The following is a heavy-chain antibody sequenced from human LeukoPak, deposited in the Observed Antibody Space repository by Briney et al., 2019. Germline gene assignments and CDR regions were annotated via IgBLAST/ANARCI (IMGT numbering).Heavy chain of an antibody. CDR2: IYHSGST. J-gene: IGHJ4*02. Sequence: PSETLSLTCTVSGGSISSGGYYWSWIRQPPGKGLEWIGYIYHSGSTYYNPSLKSRVTISVDRSKNQFSLKLSSVTAADTAVYYCARALWGIAAAGTLDYWGQGTLVTVSS. CDR3: ARALWGIAAAGTLDY. D-gene: IGHD6-13*01. CDR1: GGSISSGGYY. V-gene: IGHV4-30-2*01.